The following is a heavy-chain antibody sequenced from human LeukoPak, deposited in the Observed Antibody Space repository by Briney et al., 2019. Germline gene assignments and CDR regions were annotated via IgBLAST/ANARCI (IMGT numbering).Heavy chain of an antibody. Sequence: GGSLRLSCAASGFTFSSYGMHWVRQSPGKGLEWVAVIWYDGSNKYYADSVKGRFTISRDNSKNTLYLQMNSLRAEDTAVYYCAKDHSSGYYAMYYFDYWGQGTLVTVSS. V-gene: IGHV3-33*06. CDR2: IWYDGSNK. J-gene: IGHJ4*02. CDR1: GFTFSSYG. D-gene: IGHD3-22*01. CDR3: AKDHSSGYYAMYYFDY.